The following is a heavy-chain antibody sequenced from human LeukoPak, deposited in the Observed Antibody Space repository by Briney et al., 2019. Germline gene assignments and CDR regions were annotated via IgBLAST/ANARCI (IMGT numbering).Heavy chain of an antibody. V-gene: IGHV3-23*01. D-gene: IGHD3-3*01. CDR2: ISGSGGST. Sequence: PGGSLRLSCAASGFTFSSYAMSWARQPPGKGLEWVSAISGSGGSTYYADSVNGRFTISRDNSKNTPYLQMNSLRAEDTAVYYCAKCFWSGYYTGYYFDYWGQGTLVTVSS. CDR1: GFTFSSYA. J-gene: IGHJ4*02. CDR3: AKCFWSGYYTGYYFDY.